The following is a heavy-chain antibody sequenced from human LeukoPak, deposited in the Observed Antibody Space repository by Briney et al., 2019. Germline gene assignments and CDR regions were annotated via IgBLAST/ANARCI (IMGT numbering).Heavy chain of an antibody. CDR3: ARHGRYFDY. D-gene: IGHD2-8*01. V-gene: IGHV4-30-2*01. CDR1: GASISYGGYS. Sequence: SETLSLTCAVSGASISYGGYSWSWIRQPPGKGLEWIGYIYHSGSTYYNPPLKSRVTMSVDRSKNQFSLKLSSVTAADTAVYYCARHGRYFDYWGQGTLVTVSS. J-gene: IGHJ4*02. CDR2: IYHSGST.